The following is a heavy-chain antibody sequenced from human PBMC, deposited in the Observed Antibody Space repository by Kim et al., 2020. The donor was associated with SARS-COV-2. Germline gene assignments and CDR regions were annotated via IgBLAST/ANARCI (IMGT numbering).Heavy chain of an antibody. CDR2: IWYDGSNK. CDR3: ARDGYGDYGAFDI. D-gene: IGHD4-17*01. J-gene: IGHJ3*02. CDR1: GFTFNSHG. V-gene: IGHV3-33*01. Sequence: GGSLRLSRAASGFTFNSHGMHWVRQAPGKGLEWVAVIWYDGSNKYYADSVKGRFTISRDNSKNTLYLQMNSLRAEDTALYYCARDGYGDYGAFDIWGQGTMVTVSS.